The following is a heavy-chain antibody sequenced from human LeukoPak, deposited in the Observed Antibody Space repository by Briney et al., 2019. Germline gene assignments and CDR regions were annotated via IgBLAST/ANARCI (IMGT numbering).Heavy chain of an antibody. Sequence: PSETLSLTCTVSGGSISSYYWSWIRQPPGKGLEWNGYISYTGITNYNPSLKSRVTISVDTSKNQFSLRLNSVAAADTAVYYCARGGWSLDYWGQGTLVTVSS. V-gene: IGHV4-59*01. CDR1: GGSISSYY. D-gene: IGHD3-3*01. J-gene: IGHJ4*02. CDR2: ISYTGIT. CDR3: ARGGWSLDY.